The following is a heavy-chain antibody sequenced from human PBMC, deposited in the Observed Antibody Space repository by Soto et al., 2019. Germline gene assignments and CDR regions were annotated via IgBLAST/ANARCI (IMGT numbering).Heavy chain of an antibody. CDR2: ISWNSGSI. D-gene: IGHD3-22*01. J-gene: IGHJ4*02. CDR3: AKGGGYYHDSSGYQHYFGY. CDR1: GFTFDDYA. Sequence: EVQLVESGGGLVQPGRSLRLSCAASGFTFDDYAMHWVRQAPGKGLEWVSGISWNSGSIGYADSVKGRFTISRDNAKNSLYLQMNSLRAEETALYYCAKGGGYYHDSSGYQHYFGYWGQGTLVTVSS. V-gene: IGHV3-9*01.